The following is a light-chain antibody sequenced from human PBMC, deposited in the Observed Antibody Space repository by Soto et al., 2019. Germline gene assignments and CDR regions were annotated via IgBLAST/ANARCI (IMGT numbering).Light chain of an antibody. CDR1: QSVHNY. J-gene: IGKJ3*01. V-gene: IGKV3-11*01. CDR2: DAS. Sequence: EIVLTQSPATLSLSPGQRATLSCRASQSVHNYLAWYQQKPGQAPRLLIYDASNRATGIPARFSGSGSGTDFTLTISSLEPEDFAGYYCQQRSYGLTFGPGTKVDFK. CDR3: QQRSYGLT.